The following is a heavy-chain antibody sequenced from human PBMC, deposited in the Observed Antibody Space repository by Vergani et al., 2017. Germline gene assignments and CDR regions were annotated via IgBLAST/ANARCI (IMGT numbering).Heavy chain of an antibody. Sequence: EVQVVESGGGLVQPGGSLRLSCAASGFSVSSSYMSWVRQSPGKGLEYVSVLYRGGYTDYADSVRGRFTISRDNSKNTLFLHMNSLRPEDTAVYYCAKVGRSEVAGTFGAFDIWGQGTMVTVSS. V-gene: IGHV3-66*01. CDR3: AKVGRSEVAGTFGAFDI. J-gene: IGHJ3*02. CDR2: LYRGGYT. D-gene: IGHD6-19*01. CDR1: GFSVSSSY.